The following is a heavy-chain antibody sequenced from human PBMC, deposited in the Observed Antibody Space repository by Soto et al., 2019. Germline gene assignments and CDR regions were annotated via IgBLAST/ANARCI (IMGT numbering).Heavy chain of an antibody. CDR3: ARDGGINGIDS. CDR1: GFTLSRSH. J-gene: IGHJ4*02. V-gene: IGHV3-48*02. D-gene: IGHD2-15*01. Sequence: EVQLVESGGGLEQPGGSLRLSCAASGFTLSRSHMNWVRQVPGKGLEWVAFISTSSASIYYADSVKGRFTVSRDNANNALFLLMNSLRDEDTAVYYCARDGGINGIDSWGQGTRVTVSS. CDR2: ISTSSASI.